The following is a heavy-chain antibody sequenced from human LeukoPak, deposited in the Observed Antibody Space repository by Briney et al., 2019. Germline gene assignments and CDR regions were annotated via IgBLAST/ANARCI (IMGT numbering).Heavy chain of an antibody. Sequence: GGSLRLSCAASGFTVSSKYMSWVRQAPRKGLEWVSVIYSGGSTYYADSVKGRFTISRDNSKNTLYLQMNSLRAEDTAVYYCARDRSEGVLLWFGEPRGMDVWGQGTTVTVSS. CDR2: IYSGGST. J-gene: IGHJ6*02. CDR3: ARDRSEGVLLWFGEPRGMDV. D-gene: IGHD3-10*01. V-gene: IGHV3-66*01. CDR1: GFTVSSKY.